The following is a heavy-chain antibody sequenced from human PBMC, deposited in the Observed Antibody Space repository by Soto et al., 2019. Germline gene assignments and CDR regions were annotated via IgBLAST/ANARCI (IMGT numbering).Heavy chain of an antibody. Sequence: PGGSLRLSCAASGFTFSNAGINWVRQAPGKGLEWVSAISGSGGSTYYADSVKGRFTISRDNSKNTPYLQMNSLRAEDTAVYYCAKDVLRFLEWSGGMDVWGQETTVTVSS. D-gene: IGHD3-3*01. CDR2: ISGSGGST. CDR3: AKDVLRFLEWSGGMDV. CDR1: GFTFSNAG. J-gene: IGHJ6*02. V-gene: IGHV3-23*01.